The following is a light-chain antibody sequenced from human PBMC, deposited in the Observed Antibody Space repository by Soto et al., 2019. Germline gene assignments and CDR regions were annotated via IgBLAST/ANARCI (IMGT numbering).Light chain of an antibody. CDR3: QQYDNSPWA. Sequence: EIVLTQSPGTLSLSPGERAIVSCRASQSVSSSYLAWYQQKPGQAPRLLIYGASSRATGIPDRFSGSGSGTDFTLTISRLEPEDFAVYYCQQYDNSPWAFGQGTKVEIK. J-gene: IGKJ1*01. CDR2: GAS. V-gene: IGKV3-20*01. CDR1: QSVSSSY.